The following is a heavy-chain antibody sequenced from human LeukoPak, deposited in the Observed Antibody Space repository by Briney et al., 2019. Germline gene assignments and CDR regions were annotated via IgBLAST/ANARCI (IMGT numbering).Heavy chain of an antibody. CDR2: ISGSGGST. D-gene: IGHD3-22*01. CDR1: GGSFSGYY. CDR3: ASLQNYYDSSGSSDY. Sequence: ETLSLTCAVYGGSFSGYYWSWVRQAPGKGLEWVSAISGSGGSTYYADSVKGRFTISRDNSKNTLYLQMNSLRAEDTAVYYCASLQNYYDSSGSSDYWGQGTLVTVSS. V-gene: IGHV3-23*01. J-gene: IGHJ4*02.